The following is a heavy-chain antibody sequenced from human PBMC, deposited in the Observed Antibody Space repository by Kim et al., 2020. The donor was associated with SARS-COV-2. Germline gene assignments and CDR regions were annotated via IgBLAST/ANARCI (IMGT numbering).Heavy chain of an antibody. J-gene: IGHJ4*02. CDR2: INPNSGGT. D-gene: IGHD1-26*01. CDR3: ARAGSGSYLYYFDY. CDR1: GYTFTGYY. V-gene: IGHV1-2*02. Sequence: ASVKVSCKASGYTFTGYYMHWVRQAPGQGLEWMGWINPNSGGTNYAQKFQGRVTMTRDTSISTAYMELSRLRSDDTAVYYCARAGSGSYLYYFDYWGQGTLVTVSS.